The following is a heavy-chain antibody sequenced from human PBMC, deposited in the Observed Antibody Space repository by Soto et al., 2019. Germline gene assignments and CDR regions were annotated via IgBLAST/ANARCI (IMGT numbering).Heavy chain of an antibody. J-gene: IGHJ4*02. CDR3: VDPYSFEH. V-gene: IGHV3-74*01. CDR2: IDSDGSGT. CDR1: GFTFSNHW. Sequence: EVQLVESGGGLVQPGGSLRLSCAASGFTFSNHWMHWVRQAPGKGLVWVSHIDSDGSGTGYADSVKGRFTISRDNAKNTVYLQMNSLRVEDTAVYYCVDPYSFEHWGQGTLVTVSS. D-gene: IGHD2-2*03.